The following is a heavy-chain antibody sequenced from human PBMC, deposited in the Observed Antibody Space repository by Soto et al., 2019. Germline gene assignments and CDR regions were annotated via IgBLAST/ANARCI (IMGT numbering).Heavy chain of an antibody. CDR2: IYYSENT. CDR1: GGSISSSSNH. Sequence: QLQLQESGPGLVKPSETLSLTCTVSGGSISSSSNHWGWIRQPPGKGLEWIGNIYYSENTYYNPSLKSRVTISVDPSKNQFSLRLTSVTAADTAVYYCAPHPPSGPLDHWGQGTLVTVSS. J-gene: IGHJ4*02. CDR3: APHPPSGPLDH. V-gene: IGHV4-39*01.